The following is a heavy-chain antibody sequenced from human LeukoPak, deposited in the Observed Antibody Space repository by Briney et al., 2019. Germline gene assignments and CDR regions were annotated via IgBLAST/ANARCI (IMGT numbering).Heavy chain of an antibody. Sequence: SETLSLTCGVYGGSFSGYYWSWIRQPPGKGLEWIGEINHSGSTNYNPSLKSRVTISVDTSKNQFSLKLSSVTAADTAVYYCASGPRRAVGTLRNWGQGTLVTVSS. CDR3: ASGPRRAVGTLRN. CDR2: INHSGST. CDR1: GGSFSGYY. V-gene: IGHV4-34*01. D-gene: IGHD2-15*01. J-gene: IGHJ4*02.